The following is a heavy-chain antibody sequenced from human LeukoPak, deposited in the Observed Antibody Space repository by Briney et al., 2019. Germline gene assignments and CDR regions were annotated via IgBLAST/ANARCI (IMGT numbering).Heavy chain of an antibody. V-gene: IGHV1-8*03. CDR2: MNPNSAKT. Sequence: ASVKVSCKASGYTFSSYDINWVRQATGQGLEWMGWMNPNSAKTGNAQKFQGRVTITWNTSISTAYMELSSLRSEDTAVYFCARVDYSNDFDIWGQETMVTVSS. D-gene: IGHD4-11*01. J-gene: IGHJ3*02. CDR1: GYTFSSYD. CDR3: ARVDYSNDFDI.